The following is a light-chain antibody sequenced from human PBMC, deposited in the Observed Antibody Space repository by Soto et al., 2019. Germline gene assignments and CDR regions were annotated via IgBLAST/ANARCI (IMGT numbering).Light chain of an antibody. J-gene: IGLJ2*01. V-gene: IGLV4-69*01. CDR3: QTWATGIRI. CDR2: VNSDGSH. Sequence: QPVLTQSPSASASLGXSXKLTCTLSSGHSSYPIAWHQQQPEKGPRYLMKVNSDGSHNKGDGIPDRFSGSSSGAERYLTISSLQSEDEADYYCQTWATGIRIFGGGTKLTVL. CDR1: SGHSSYP.